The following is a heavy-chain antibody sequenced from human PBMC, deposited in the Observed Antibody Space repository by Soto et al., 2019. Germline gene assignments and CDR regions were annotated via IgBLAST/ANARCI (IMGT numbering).Heavy chain of an antibody. CDR3: AREHYDSSGYYQSHAFDI. D-gene: IGHD3-22*01. J-gene: IGHJ3*02. Sequence: EVQLLESGGGLVQPGGSLRLSCAASGFTFSSYAMSWVRQAPGKGLEWVSAISGSGGSTYYADSVKGRFTISRDNSKNTLYLQMNSLRAEDTAVYYCAREHYDSSGYYQSHAFDIWGQGTMATVSS. CDR1: GFTFSSYA. V-gene: IGHV3-23*01. CDR2: ISGSGGST.